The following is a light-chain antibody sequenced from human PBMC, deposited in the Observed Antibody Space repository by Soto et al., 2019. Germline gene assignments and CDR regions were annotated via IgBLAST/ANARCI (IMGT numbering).Light chain of an antibody. Sequence: SVLTQPPSASGTPGQRVTISCSGSSSNIGSKTVNWYQQLPGTAPKLLIYSNNQRPSGVPDRFSGSKSGTSASLAISGLQSGDEADYYWAAWDDSLNGVVFGGGTKLTVL. J-gene: IGLJ2*01. V-gene: IGLV1-44*01. CDR3: AAWDDSLNGVV. CDR2: SNN. CDR1: SSNIGSKT.